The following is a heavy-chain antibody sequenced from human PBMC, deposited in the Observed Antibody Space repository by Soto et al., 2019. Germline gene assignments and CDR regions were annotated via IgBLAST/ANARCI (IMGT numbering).Heavy chain of an antibody. D-gene: IGHD3-16*01. CDR2: ISGSGGST. CDR3: AGRSGGRYFDY. Sequence: EVQLLESGGGLVQPGGSLRLSCAASGFTFSSYAMSWVRQAPGEGLEWVSAISGSGGSTYYADSVKGRFTISRDNSKNTLYLQKNCVRAGDKVVYYSAGRSGGRYFDYWGQGTLVTVSS. CDR1: GFTFSSYA. V-gene: IGHV3-23*01. J-gene: IGHJ4*02.